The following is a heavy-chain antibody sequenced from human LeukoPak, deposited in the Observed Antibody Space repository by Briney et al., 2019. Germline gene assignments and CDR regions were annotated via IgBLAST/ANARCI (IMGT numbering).Heavy chain of an antibody. V-gene: IGHV4-30-4*01. J-gene: IGHJ4*02. D-gene: IGHD3-10*01. CDR1: GGSISSGDYY. CDR3: ARDPFRGESFDY. Sequence: SETLSLTCTVSGGSISSGDYYWSWIRQPPGKGLEWIGYIYYSGSTYYNPSLKSRVTISVDTSKNQFSLKLSSVTAADTAVYYCARDPFRGESFDYWGQGTLVTVSS. CDR2: IYYSGST.